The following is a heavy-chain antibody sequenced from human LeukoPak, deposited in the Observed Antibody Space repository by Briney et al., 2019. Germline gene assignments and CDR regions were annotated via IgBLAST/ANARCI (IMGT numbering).Heavy chain of an antibody. CDR1: GYTFTSYA. D-gene: IGHD3-10*01. Sequence: ASVKVSCKASGYTFTSYAMHWVRQAPGQRLEWMGWINAGNGNTKYSQKFQGRVTITRHTSASTAYMELSSLRSEDTAVYYCARDPVWFGELLSPLYWGQGTLVTVSS. V-gene: IGHV1-3*01. J-gene: IGHJ4*02. CDR3: ARDPVWFGELLSPLY. CDR2: INAGNGNT.